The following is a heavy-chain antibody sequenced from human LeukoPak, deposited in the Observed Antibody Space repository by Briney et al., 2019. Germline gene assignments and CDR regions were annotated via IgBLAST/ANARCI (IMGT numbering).Heavy chain of an antibody. CDR3: ARHGMITFGGVDY. J-gene: IGHJ4*02. CDR2: IYYSGST. D-gene: IGHD3-16*01. CDR1: GGSLSSSSYY. V-gene: IGHV4-39*01. Sequence: PSETLSLTCTVSGGSLSSSSYYWGWIRQPPGKGLEWIGSIYYSGSTYYNPSLKSRVTISVDTSKNQFSLKLSSVTAADTAVYYCARHGMITFGGVDYWGQGTLVTVSS.